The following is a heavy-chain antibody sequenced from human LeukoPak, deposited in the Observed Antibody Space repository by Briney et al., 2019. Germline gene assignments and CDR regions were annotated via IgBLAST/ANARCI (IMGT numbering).Heavy chain of an antibody. CDR2: IYYTGSA. Sequence: SETLSLTCTVSGGSISSGGYYWTWIRQHPGKGLEWIGYIYYTGSAFFNPSLKSRVIISVDTSKNQFSLKLSSVTAADTAVYYCARGGDYYDSSGPVFDYWGQGTLVTVSS. V-gene: IGHV4-31*03. CDR1: GGSISSGGYY. CDR3: ARGGDYYDSSGPVFDY. J-gene: IGHJ4*02. D-gene: IGHD3-22*01.